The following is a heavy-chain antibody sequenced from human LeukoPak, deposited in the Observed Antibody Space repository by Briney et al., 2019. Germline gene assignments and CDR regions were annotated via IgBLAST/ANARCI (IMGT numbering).Heavy chain of an antibody. V-gene: IGHV3-23*01. CDR3: AKALGVSSSWSVDTFDY. CDR2: ISGSGGST. CDR1: GFTFSSYA. J-gene: IGHJ4*02. D-gene: IGHD6-13*01. Sequence: GGSLRLSCAASGFTFSSYAMSWVRQAPGKGLEWVSAISGSGGSTYYADSVKGRFTISRDNSKNTLYLQMNSLRAEDTAVYYCAKALGVSSSWSVDTFDYWGQGTLVTVSS.